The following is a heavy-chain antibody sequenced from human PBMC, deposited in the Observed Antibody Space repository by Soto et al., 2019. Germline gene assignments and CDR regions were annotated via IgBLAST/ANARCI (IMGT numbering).Heavy chain of an antibody. D-gene: IGHD2-15*01. V-gene: IGHV1-18*01. CDR1: GYTFSKCG. CDR2: ITPRNGNT. CDR3: ARSRRECTANSCYSDVDY. Sequence: ASVKVSCKASGYTFSKCGINWVRQAPGQGFEWMGWITPRNGNTNYARKFQGRITMTTDASTATAYMELGSLTSDDTATYYCARSRRECTANSCYSDVDYWGQGTLVTVSS. J-gene: IGHJ4*02.